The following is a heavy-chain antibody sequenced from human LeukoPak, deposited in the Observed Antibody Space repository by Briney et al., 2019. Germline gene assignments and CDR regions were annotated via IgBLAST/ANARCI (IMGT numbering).Heavy chain of an antibody. CDR2: INHDGTQK. J-gene: IGHJ4*02. D-gene: IGHD3-10*01. V-gene: IGHV3-7*01. Sequence: PGGSLRLSCAASGFTFSTSWMAWVRQVPGKGLECVANINHDGTQKYYVDSVKGRFTVSRDNAQNSLFLQMNSLRAEDTAVYYCARDRLPSVYRGLGYWGQGTLVTVSS. CDR3: ARDRLPSVYRGLGY. CDR1: GFTFSTSW.